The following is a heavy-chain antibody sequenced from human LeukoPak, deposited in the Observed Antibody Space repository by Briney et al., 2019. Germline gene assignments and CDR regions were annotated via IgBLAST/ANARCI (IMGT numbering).Heavy chain of an antibody. CDR1: GGSISSGGYY. V-gene: IGHV4-31*03. Sequence: SETLSLTCTVSGGSISSGGYYWSWIRQHPGKGLEWIGYIYYSGSTYYNPSLKSRVTISVDTSKNQFSLKLSSVTAADTAVYYCARMHYYDSSGYNNNWFDPWGQGTLVTVSS. CDR3: ARMHYYDSSGYNNNWFDP. D-gene: IGHD3-22*01. J-gene: IGHJ5*02. CDR2: IYYSGST.